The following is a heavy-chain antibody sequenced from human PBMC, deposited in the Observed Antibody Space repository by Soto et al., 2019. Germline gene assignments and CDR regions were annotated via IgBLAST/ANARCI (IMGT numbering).Heavy chain of an antibody. V-gene: IGHV3-66*04. Sequence: EVQLVESGGGLVQPGVSLRLSCTATGFAVTSSYMGWVRRAPGKGLEWVSSIYSGRDTYYADSVRGRFTSTTDNSMDTLYLQMNSLRVDDTAMYYCARHVGSYWYFDLWGRGTLVTVSS. J-gene: IGHJ2*01. D-gene: IGHD1-26*01. CDR3: ARHVGSYWYFDL. CDR1: GFAVTSSY. CDR2: IYSGRDT.